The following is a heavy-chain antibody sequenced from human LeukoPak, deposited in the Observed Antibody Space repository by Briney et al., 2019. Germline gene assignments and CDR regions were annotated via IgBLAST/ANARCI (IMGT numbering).Heavy chain of an antibody. CDR1: GNTFTSYY. J-gene: IGHJ3*02. D-gene: IGHD3-16*01. CDR3: ARDQGGQLKDAFDI. V-gene: IGHV1-46*01. CDR2: INPSGGST. Sequence: GASVRVSCKASGNTFTSYYMHWVRQAPGQGLEWMGIINPSGGSTSYAQKFQGRVTMTRDTSTSTVYMELSSLRSEGTAVYYCARDQGGQLKDAFDIWGQGTMVTVSS.